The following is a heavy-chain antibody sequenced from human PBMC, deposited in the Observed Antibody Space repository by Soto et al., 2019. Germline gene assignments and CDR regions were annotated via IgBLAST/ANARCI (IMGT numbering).Heavy chain of an antibody. J-gene: IGHJ5*01. Sequence: EVQLVESGGGLVQPGGSLRLSCAASGFTFSNYWIHWVRQTPGKGLVWVSRTRTDGSGPVYADSVKGRFTTSRDNAKNTLYLHMTSLRVEVTAVYYCAGDVPHNWFDSWGHGTLVIVSS. CDR2: TRTDGSGP. CDR3: AGDVPHNWFDS. V-gene: IGHV3-74*01. CDR1: GFTFSNYW.